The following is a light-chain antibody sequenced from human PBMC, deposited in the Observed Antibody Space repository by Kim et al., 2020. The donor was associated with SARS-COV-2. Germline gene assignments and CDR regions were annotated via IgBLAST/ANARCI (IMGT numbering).Light chain of an antibody. CDR3: QQSYITPLT. CDR2: AAS. V-gene: IGKV1-39*01. CDR1: QSISYH. J-gene: IGKJ3*01. Sequence: AFGENRVTITCRTTQSISYHVNWYQQTPGVAPILLNAAASTLQGGVPSRCSGSGSETDFTLTISRLQPEDVATYFCQQSYITPLTFGPGTKVDIK.